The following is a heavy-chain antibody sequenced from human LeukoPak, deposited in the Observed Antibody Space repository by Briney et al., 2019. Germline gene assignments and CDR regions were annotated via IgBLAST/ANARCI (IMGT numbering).Heavy chain of an antibody. CDR1: GYTFITYY. J-gene: IGHJ4*02. Sequence: ASVKDSCKASGYTFITYYMHWVRQAPGEGLEWMGIINPNSRSTLYAQKFQGRVTMTSDTSTSTVYMELSSLRSEDTAVYYCARPGLGYSYGYPYHRGQGTLVTVSS. D-gene: IGHD5-18*01. CDR2: INPNSRST. CDR3: ARPGLGYSYGYPYH. V-gene: IGHV1-46*01.